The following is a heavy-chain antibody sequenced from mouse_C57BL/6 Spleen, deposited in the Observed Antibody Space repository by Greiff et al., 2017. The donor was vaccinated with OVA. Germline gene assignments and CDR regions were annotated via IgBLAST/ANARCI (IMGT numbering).Heavy chain of an antibody. J-gene: IGHJ2*01. CDR1: GYTFTSYW. Sequence: VQLQQPGAELVRPGSSVKLSCKASGYTFTSYWMHWVKQRPIQGLEWIGNIDPSDSETHYNQKFKDKATLTVDKSSSTAYMQLSSLTSEDSAVYYCARNYRTGYFDYWGQGTTLTVSS. V-gene: IGHV1-52*01. D-gene: IGHD2-12*01. CDR3: ARNYRTGYFDY. CDR2: IDPSDSET.